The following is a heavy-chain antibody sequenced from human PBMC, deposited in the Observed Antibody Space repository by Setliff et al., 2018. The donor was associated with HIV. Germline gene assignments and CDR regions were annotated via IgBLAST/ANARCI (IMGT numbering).Heavy chain of an antibody. D-gene: IGHD6-13*01. CDR2: YSGST. CDR3: ARRSGAAVFYYFDY. Sequence: YSGSTKHNPTLNSRGTISLDTSKNEISLKLTSVTPADTAVYYCARRSGAAVFYYFDYWGQGTLVTVSS. J-gene: IGHJ4*02. V-gene: IGHV4-59*01.